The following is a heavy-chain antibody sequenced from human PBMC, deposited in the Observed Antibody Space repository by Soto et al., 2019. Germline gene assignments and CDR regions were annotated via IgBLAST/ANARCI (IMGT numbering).Heavy chain of an antibody. CDR2: ISAYNGNT. J-gene: IGHJ5*02. CDR1: GYTLTSYG. Sequence: ASVKVSCKASGYTLTSYGVSWVRQAPGQGLEWMGWISAYNGNTNYAQKLQGRVTMTTDTSTSTAYMELRSLRSDDTAVYYCARDRSYDFWSGYSSWGQGTLVTVSS. D-gene: IGHD3-3*01. V-gene: IGHV1-18*01. CDR3: ARDRSYDFWSGYSS.